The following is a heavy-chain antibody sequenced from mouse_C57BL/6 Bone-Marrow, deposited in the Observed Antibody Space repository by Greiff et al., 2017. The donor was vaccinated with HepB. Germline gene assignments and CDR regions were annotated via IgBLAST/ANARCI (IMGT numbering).Heavy chain of an antibody. CDR2: IYPRSGNT. CDR3: ASPPIYYYGSSYFDY. D-gene: IGHD1-1*01. V-gene: IGHV1-81*01. CDR1: GYTFTSYG. Sequence: QVQLKESGAELARPGASVKLSCKASGYTFTSYGISWVKQRTGQGLEWIGEIYPRSGNTYYNEKFKGKATLTADKSSSTAYMELRSRTSEDSAVYFCASPPIYYYGSSYFDYWGQGTTLTVSS. J-gene: IGHJ2*01.